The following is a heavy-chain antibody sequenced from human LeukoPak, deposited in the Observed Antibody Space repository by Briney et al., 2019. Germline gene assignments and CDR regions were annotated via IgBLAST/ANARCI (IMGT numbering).Heavy chain of an antibody. V-gene: IGHV1-24*01. CDR2: FDPEDGET. CDR1: GYTLTELS. CDR3: ATGTPSTYDFWSVADY. J-gene: IGHJ4*02. D-gene: IGHD3-3*01. Sequence: GPSVKLSCEVSGYTLTELSMHCVRDAPGKGLEWMGGFDPEDGETIYAQKFQGRVTMTEDTSTDTAYMELSSLRSEDTAVYYCATGTPSTYDFWSVADYWGQGTLVTVSS.